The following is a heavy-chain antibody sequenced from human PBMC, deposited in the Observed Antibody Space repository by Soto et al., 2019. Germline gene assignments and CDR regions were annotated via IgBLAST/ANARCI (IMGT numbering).Heavy chain of an antibody. Sequence: QVQLVESGGGVVQPGRSLRLSCAASGFTFSSYAMHWVRQAPGKGLEWVAVISYDGSNKYYADSVKGRFTISRDNSKNTLYLQMNSLRAEDTDVYYCARDRVVVVAATHTHYYYYGMDVWGQGTTVTVSS. J-gene: IGHJ6*02. CDR1: GFTFSSYA. D-gene: IGHD2-15*01. CDR2: ISYDGSNK. V-gene: IGHV3-30-3*01. CDR3: ARDRVVVVAATHTHYYYYGMDV.